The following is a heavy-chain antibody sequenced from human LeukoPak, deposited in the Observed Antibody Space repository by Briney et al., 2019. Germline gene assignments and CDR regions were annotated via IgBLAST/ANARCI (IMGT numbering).Heavy chain of an antibody. CDR2: IKQDGSEK. V-gene: IGHV3-7*04. J-gene: IGHJ4*02. CDR3: ARQPPSYFDY. CDR1: GFTLSSYW. Sequence: GGSLRLSCAASGFTLSSYWMSWVRQAPGKGLEWVANIKQDGSEKYYVDSVKGRFTISRDNAKNSLFLLMNSLRGEDTAVYYCARQPPSYFDYWGQGTLVTVSS.